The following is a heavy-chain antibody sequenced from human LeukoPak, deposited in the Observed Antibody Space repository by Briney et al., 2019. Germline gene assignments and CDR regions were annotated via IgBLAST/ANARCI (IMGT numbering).Heavy chain of an antibody. J-gene: IGHJ4*02. V-gene: IGHV3-73*01. CDR1: GSTFSGSA. D-gene: IGHD3-10*01. CDR3: ITFDQNPGAY. CDR2: IRSKANTYAT. Sequence: GGSLRLSCAVSGSTFSGSAIHWVRQASGKGLEWVGRIRSKANTYATAYAASVKGRFTISRDDSKNTAYLQMNSLKTEDTAVYYCITFDQNPGAYWGQGTLVTVSS.